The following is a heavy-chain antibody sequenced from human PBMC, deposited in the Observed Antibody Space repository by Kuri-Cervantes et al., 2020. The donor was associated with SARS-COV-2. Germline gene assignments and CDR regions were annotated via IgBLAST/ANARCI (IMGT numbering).Heavy chain of an antibody. CDR3: AKDKFMYYDSSGYYDY. V-gene: IGHV3-23*01. Sequence: GGSLRLSCGASGFTFSSYAMSWVRQAPGKGLEWVSVISGSGGTTYYADSVKGRFTVSRDNSKNTLYLQMNSLRAEDTAVYYCAKDKFMYYDSSGYYDYWGQGTLVTVSS. D-gene: IGHD3-22*01. J-gene: IGHJ4*02. CDR2: ISGSGGTT. CDR1: GFTFSSYA.